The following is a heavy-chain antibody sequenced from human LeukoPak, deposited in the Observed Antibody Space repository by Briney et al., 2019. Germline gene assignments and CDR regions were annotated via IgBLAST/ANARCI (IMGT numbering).Heavy chain of an antibody. Sequence: WASVKVSCKAYGYTFTSYDINWVRQATGQGLEWMGWMNPNSGNTGYAQKFQGRVTMTRNTSISTAYMELSSLRSEDTAVYYCARGGDFDPEIRLDYWGQGTLVTVSS. CDR1: GYTFTSYD. V-gene: IGHV1-8*01. D-gene: IGHD4-17*01. CDR3: ARGGDFDPEIRLDY. J-gene: IGHJ4*02. CDR2: MNPNSGNT.